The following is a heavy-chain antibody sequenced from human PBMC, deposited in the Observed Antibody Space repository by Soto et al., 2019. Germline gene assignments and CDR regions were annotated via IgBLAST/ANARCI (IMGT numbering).Heavy chain of an antibody. CDR1: GGPFSGFY. V-gene: IGHV4-34*01. D-gene: IGHD3-10*01. CDR3: ARRPYSGSGNYYGRSSGLDV. J-gene: IGHJ6*02. Sequence: QVQLQQWGAGLLKPSQTLSLTCGVYGGPFSGFYWSWVRQPPGKGLEWIGEINHSGSTNYNPSLRSGVTMSVDTSERHFSLKVTSVTAADTAVYYCARRPYSGSGNYYGRSSGLDVWGQGTTVTVSS. CDR2: INHSGST.